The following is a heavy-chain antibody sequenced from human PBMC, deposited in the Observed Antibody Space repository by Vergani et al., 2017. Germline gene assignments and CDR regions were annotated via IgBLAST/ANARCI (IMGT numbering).Heavy chain of an antibody. J-gene: IGHJ4*02. CDR2: INGGRT. CDR3: ALAATPIDY. CDR1: GFNFNNYG. D-gene: IGHD2-15*01. V-gene: IGHV3-23*01. Sequence: EVQLLESGGGLVQPGGSLRISCAASGFNFNNYGMSWVRQSPGKGLEWVSAINGGRTYYADSVKDRFTISTDNFKNTLYLQMMSLRAEDTAVYYCALAATPIDYWGQGTLVTVSS.